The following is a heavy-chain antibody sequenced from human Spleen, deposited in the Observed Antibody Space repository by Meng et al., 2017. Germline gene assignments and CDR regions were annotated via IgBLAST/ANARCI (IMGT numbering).Heavy chain of an antibody. CDR1: GYTFTSYD. V-gene: IGHV1-8*03. Sequence: ASVKVSCKASGYTFTSYDINWVRQATGQGLEWMGWMNPNSGNTGYAQKFQGRVTITRNTSISTAYMELSSLRSEDTAVYYCARRRIVGGNWYFDLWGRGTLVTVSS. J-gene: IGHJ2*01. D-gene: IGHD1-26*01. CDR2: MNPNSGNT. CDR3: ARRRIVGGNWYFDL.